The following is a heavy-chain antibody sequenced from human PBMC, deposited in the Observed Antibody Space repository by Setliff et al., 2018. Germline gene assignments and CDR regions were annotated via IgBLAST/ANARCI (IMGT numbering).Heavy chain of an antibody. CDR3: ARAPQYTNYWYALSWFDP. V-gene: IGHV4-34*01. CDR2: IDQGGST. D-gene: IGHD2-8*02. Sequence: SETLSLTCAVYGGSFSDSHWGWIRQPPGKGLEWIGEIDQGGSTNYNPSLKSRVTISLDTSKNQFSLKLASMTAADTAIYYCARAPQYTNYWYALSWFDPWGQGTLFTVSS. J-gene: IGHJ5*02. CDR1: GGSFSDSH.